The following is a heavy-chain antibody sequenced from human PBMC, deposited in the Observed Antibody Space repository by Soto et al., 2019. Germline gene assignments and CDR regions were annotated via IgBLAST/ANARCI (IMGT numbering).Heavy chain of an antibody. V-gene: IGHV4-59*01. CDR2: IYYSGST. CDR3: ARGDYGDFYYFDY. J-gene: IGHJ4*02. Sequence: SETLSLTCTVSGGSISSYYWSWIRQPPGKGLEWIGYIYYSGSTNYNPSLKSRVTISVDTSKNQFSLKLSSVTAADTAVYYCARGDYGDFYYFDYWGQGTLVIVSS. D-gene: IGHD4-17*01. CDR1: GGSISSYY.